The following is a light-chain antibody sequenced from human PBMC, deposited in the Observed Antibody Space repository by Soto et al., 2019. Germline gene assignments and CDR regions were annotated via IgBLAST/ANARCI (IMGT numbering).Light chain of an antibody. Sequence: DIVIPQHPLSRPVTPGAQACISYRSTQSLLSSNGYNYVDWYLQKPGQSPQLLIYLGSNRASGVPDRFSGSGSGTDFTLRITRLEAEDVGVYHCMQALQAPPTFGQGTKVDNK. J-gene: IGKJ1*01. CDR3: MQALQAPPT. CDR2: LGS. CDR1: QSLLSSNGYNY. V-gene: IGKV2-28*01.